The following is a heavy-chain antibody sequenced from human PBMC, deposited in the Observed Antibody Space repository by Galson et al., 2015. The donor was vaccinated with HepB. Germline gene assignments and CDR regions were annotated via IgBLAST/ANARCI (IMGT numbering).Heavy chain of an antibody. CDR2: IRYDGSNK. CDR3: AKDKDYGGNSGWYFDY. J-gene: IGHJ4*02. V-gene: IGHV3-30*02. Sequence: SLRLSCAASGFTFSSYGMHWVRQAPGKGLEWVAFIRYDGSNKYYADSVKGRFTFSRDNSKNTLYLQMNSLRAEDTAVYYCAKDKDYGGNSGWYFDYWGQGTLVTVSS. CDR1: GFTFSSYG. D-gene: IGHD4-23*01.